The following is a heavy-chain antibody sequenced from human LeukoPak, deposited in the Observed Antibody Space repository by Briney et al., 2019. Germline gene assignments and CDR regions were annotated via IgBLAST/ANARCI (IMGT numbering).Heavy chain of an antibody. CDR2: FYRGDTT. J-gene: IGHJ4*02. V-gene: IGHV3-53*01. CDR3: AREVISIPSYFDS. CDR1: GGSISSGGYY. D-gene: IGHD2-21*01. Sequence: ETLSLTCTVSGGSISSGGYYWSWIRQAPGKGLEWVSFFYRGDTTYYAESVRGRFTISRDNSKNTLYLLMNSLIPEDTAVYYCAREVISIPSYFDSWGQGTLVTVSS.